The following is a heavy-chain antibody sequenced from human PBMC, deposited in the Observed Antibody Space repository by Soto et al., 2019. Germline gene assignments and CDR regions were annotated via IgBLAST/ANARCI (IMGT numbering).Heavy chain of an antibody. V-gene: IGHV4-4*02. CDR2: IYHSGST. D-gene: IGHD3-3*01. CDR1: SGSISSSNW. Sequence: ASETLSLTCAVSSGSISSSNWWSWVRQPPGKGLEWNGEIYHSGSTNYNPSLKSRVTISVDKSKNQFSLKLSSETAADTAVYYCARVTGGTIFGVVIKSHYYYYMDVWGKGTTVTVSS. CDR3: ARVTGGTIFGVVIKSHYYYYMDV. J-gene: IGHJ6*03.